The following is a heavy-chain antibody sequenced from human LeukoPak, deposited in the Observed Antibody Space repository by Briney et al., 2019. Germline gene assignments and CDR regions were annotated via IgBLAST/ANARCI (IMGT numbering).Heavy chain of an antibody. D-gene: IGHD3-3*01. CDR2: IYSGGST. V-gene: IGHV3-66*02. J-gene: IGHJ4*02. CDR1: GFTVSSNY. Sequence: PGGSLRLSCAASGFTVSSNYMSWVRQAPGKGLEWVSAIYSGGSTYYADSVKGRFTISRDNSKNTLYLQMNSLRAEDTAVYYCARDAVTIFGVVGYFDYWGQGTLVTVSS. CDR3: ARDAVTIFGVVGYFDY.